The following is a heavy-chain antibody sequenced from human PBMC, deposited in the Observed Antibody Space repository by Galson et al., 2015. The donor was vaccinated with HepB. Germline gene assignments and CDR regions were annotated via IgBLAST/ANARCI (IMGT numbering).Heavy chain of an antibody. Sequence: SVKVSCKASGGTFSSYAISWVRQAPGQGLEWMVGIIPIFGTANYAQKFQGRVTITADKSTSTAYMELSSLRSEDTAVYYCARDRSIVAAAAHGFDPWGQGTLVTVSS. V-gene: IGHV1-69*06. CDR3: ARDRSIVAAAAHGFDP. CDR1: GGTFSSYA. CDR2: IIPIFGTA. J-gene: IGHJ5*02. D-gene: IGHD6-13*01.